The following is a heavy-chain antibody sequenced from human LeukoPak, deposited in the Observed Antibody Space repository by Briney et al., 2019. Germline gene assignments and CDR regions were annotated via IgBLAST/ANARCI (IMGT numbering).Heavy chain of an antibody. CDR2: INSDGSSP. Sequence: GGSLRLSCAASGFTFSSYWMHWVRQAPGKGLVWVSRINSDGSSPSYADSVKGRFTISRDDAKNTLYLQMNSLRAEDTAVYYCARDYRRAYYFDYWGQGTLVTVSS. J-gene: IGHJ4*02. CDR1: GFTFSSYW. D-gene: IGHD4-4*01. CDR3: ARDYRRAYYFDY. V-gene: IGHV3-74*01.